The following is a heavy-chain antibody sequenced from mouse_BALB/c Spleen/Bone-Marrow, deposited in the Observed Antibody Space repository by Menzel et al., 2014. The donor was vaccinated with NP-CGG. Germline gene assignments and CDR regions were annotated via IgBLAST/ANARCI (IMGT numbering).Heavy chain of an antibody. CDR1: GYAFSNYW. J-gene: IGHJ4*01. D-gene: IGHD1-1*01. CDR3: ARRDGSTHYYAMDY. Sequence: VQLQQSGAELVRPGSSVKISCKASGYAFSNYWMNWVKQRPGQGLEWIGQIYPGDGDTNYNGEFKGKATLTADKSSSTAYMQLSSLTSEDSAVYFCARRDGSTHYYAMDYWGQGTSVTVSS. CDR2: IYPGDGDT. V-gene: IGHV1-80*01.